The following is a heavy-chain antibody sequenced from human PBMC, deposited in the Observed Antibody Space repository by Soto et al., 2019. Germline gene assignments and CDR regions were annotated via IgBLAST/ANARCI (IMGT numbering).Heavy chain of an antibody. CDR3: AKEGSGGWFYFDY. D-gene: IGHD2-15*01. V-gene: IGHV3-21*01. J-gene: IGHJ4*02. Sequence: GSLRLSCAASGFAFSSHSRNWIRQAPGKGLEWVSSISGSSTYIYYADSVKGRFTISRDNAKNSLYLQMNSLRAEDTAVYYCAKEGSGGWFYFDYWGLGTLVTVSP. CDR1: GFAFSSHS. CDR2: ISGSSTYI.